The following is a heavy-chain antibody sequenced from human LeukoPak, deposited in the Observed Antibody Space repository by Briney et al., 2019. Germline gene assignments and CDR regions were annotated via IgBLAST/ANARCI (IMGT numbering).Heavy chain of an antibody. V-gene: IGHV4-31*03. CDR3: AGGVGYYDSSGYFDY. CDR1: GGSISSGGYY. J-gene: IGHJ4*02. D-gene: IGHD3-22*01. Sequence: PSETLSLTCTVSGGSISSGGYYWSWIRQHPGKGLEWLGYIYYSGSTYYNPSLKSRVTISVDTSKNQFSLKLSSVTAADTAVYYCAGGVGYYDSSGYFDYWGQGTLVTVSS. CDR2: IYYSGST.